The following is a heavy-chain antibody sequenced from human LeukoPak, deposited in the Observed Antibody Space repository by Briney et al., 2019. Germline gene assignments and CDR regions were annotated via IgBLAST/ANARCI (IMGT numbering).Heavy chain of an antibody. CDR1: GFTFSSYS. CDR3: ARVEDGDYVY. J-gene: IGHJ4*02. D-gene: IGHD4-17*01. Sequence: PGGSLRLSCAASGFTFSSYSMNWVRQAPGKGLEWVSYISSSSSTIYYADSVKGRFTISRDNAKNSLYLQMNSLRAEDTAVYYCARVEDGDYVYWGQGTLVTVSS. CDR2: ISSSSSTI. V-gene: IGHV3-48*04.